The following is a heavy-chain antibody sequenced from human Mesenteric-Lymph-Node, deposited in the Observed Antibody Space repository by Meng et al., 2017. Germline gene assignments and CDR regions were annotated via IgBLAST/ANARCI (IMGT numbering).Heavy chain of an antibody. J-gene: IGHJ4*02. CDR2: LDYSGTT. Sequence: SETLSLTCTVSRGSTSGSRYYWGWLRQPPGKGLEWIGTLDYSGTTYYNPSLKSRVTLSVDTSNNQFSLRLNSVTAADTAVYYCARDHGSTNWFYYWGQG. CDR3: ARDHGSTNWFYY. V-gene: IGHV4-39*07. CDR1: RGSTSGSRYY. D-gene: IGHD1-26*01.